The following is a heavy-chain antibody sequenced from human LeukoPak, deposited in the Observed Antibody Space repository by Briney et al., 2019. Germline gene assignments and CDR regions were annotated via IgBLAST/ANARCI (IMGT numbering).Heavy chain of an antibody. CDR2: IYTSGST. D-gene: IGHD2-2*01. V-gene: IGHV4-30-4*08. CDR1: GGSISSGDYY. Sequence: TSQTLSLTCTVSGGSISSGDYYWSWIRQPPGKGLEWIGYIYTSGSTNYNPSLKSRVTMSVDTSKNQFSLKLSSVTAADTAVYYCARDRCSSTSCYVLYYYYMDVWGKGTTVTVSS. CDR3: ARDRCSSTSCYVLYYYYMDV. J-gene: IGHJ6*03.